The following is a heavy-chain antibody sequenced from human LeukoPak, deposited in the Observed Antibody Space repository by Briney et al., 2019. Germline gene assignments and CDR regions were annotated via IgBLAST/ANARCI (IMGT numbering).Heavy chain of an antibody. J-gene: IGHJ4*02. V-gene: IGHV4-61*02. CDR1: GGSISSGSYY. CDR2: IYTSGST. Sequence: SETLSLTCTVSGGSISSGSYYWSWIRQPAGKGLEWIGRIYTSGSTNYNPSLKSRVTISVDTSKNQFSLKLSSVTAADTAVYYCARDGYDSSGYYDIYYFDYWGQGTLVTVSS. CDR3: ARDGYDSSGYYDIYYFDY. D-gene: IGHD3-22*01.